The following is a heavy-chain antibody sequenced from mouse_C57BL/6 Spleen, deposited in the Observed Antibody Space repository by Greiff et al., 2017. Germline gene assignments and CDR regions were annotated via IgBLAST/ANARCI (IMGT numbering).Heavy chain of an antibody. CDR3: ARSGGALDY. J-gene: IGHJ2*01. CDR2: IRNKANGYTT. Sequence: EVQGVESGGGLVQPGGSLSLSCAASGFTFTDYYMSWVRQPPGKALEWLGFIRNKANGYTTEYSGSVKGRFTISRDNSQSILYLQMNAQRAKDSATYYCARSGGALDYWGQGTTLTVSS. CDR1: GFTFTDYY. V-gene: IGHV7-3*01.